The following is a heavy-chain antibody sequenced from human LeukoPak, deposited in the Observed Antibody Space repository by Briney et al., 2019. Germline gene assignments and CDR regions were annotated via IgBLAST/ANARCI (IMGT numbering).Heavy chain of an antibody. V-gene: IGHV1-2*02. J-gene: IGHJ4*02. CDR1: GYTFTDYY. CDR3: ARGRTIAAAGTLFGY. CDR2: INPNSGGT. D-gene: IGHD6-13*01. Sequence: GASVKVSCKASGYTFTDYYMHWVRQAPGQELEWMGWINPNSGGTNYAQKFQGRVTMTRDTSISTAYMELSRLRSDDTAVYYCARGRTIAAAGTLFGYWGQGTLVTVSS.